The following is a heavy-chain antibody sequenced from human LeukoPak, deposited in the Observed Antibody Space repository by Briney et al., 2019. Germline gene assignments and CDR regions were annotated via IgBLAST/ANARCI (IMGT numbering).Heavy chain of an antibody. CDR1: GGSISSGSYY. CDR3: ARAAYGDYADY. V-gene: IGHV4-61*02. Sequence: SETLSLTCTVSGGSISSGSYYWSWIRQPAGKGLEWIGRIYTSGSTNYNPSLKSRLTISVDTSKNQFSLNLSSVTAADTAVYYCARAAYGDYADYWGQGTLVTVSS. J-gene: IGHJ4*02. CDR2: IYTSGST. D-gene: IGHD4-17*01.